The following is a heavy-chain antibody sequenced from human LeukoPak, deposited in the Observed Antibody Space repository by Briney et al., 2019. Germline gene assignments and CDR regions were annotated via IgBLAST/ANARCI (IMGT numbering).Heavy chain of an antibody. CDR1: GFTFTTYW. J-gene: IGHJ3*02. CDR2: ISGSGSTI. D-gene: IGHD3-10*01. CDR3: ARDAGIRVPLDAFDI. Sequence: PGGSLRLSCAASGFTFTTYWMNWVRQAPGKGLEWVSYISGSGSTIYYADSVKGRFTISRDNAKNSLYLQMYSLRAEDTAVYYCARDAGIRVPLDAFDIWGQGTMVTVSS. V-gene: IGHV3-48*04.